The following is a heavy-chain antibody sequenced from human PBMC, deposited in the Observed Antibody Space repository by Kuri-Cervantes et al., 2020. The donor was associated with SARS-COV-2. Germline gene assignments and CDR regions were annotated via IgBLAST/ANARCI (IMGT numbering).Heavy chain of an antibody. V-gene: IGHV4-59*01. CDR1: GGSISSYY. CDR2: IYYSGST. J-gene: IGHJ4*02. D-gene: IGHD4-11*01. CDR3: ARGASYSDFDY. Sequence: ESLKISCTVSGGSISSYYWSWIRQPPGKGLEWIGYIYYSGSTNYNPSLKSRVTISVDTSKNQFSLKLSSVTAADTAVYYCARGASYSDFDYWGQGTLVTVSS.